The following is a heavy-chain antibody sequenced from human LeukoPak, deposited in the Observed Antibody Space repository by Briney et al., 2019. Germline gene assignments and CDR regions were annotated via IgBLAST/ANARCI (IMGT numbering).Heavy chain of an antibody. CDR1: GGPFSSYT. V-gene: IGHV1-69*02. J-gene: IGHJ4*02. Sequence: SVKVSCKASGGPFSSYTISWVRQAPGQGLEWKGRIIPILDKANYAQKFQGRVTITADKSTGTAYMDLNSLRSEDTAVYYCAGGPEMATFDYWGQGTLVTVSS. CDR2: IIPILDKA. CDR3: AGGPEMATFDY. D-gene: IGHD5-24*01.